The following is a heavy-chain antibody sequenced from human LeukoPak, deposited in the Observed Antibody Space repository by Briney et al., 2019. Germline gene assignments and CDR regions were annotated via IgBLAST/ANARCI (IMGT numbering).Heavy chain of an antibody. CDR3: ARDPTYYYDSSGSFDY. CDR1: GFTFSSYS. D-gene: IGHD3-22*01. V-gene: IGHV3-21*01. J-gene: IGHJ4*02. Sequence: EGSLRLSCAASGFTFSSYSMNWVRQAPGKGLEWVSSISSSSSYTYYADSVKGRFTISRDNAKNSLYLQMNSLRAEDTAVYYCARDPTYYYDSSGSFDYWGQGTLVTVSS. CDR2: ISSSSSYT.